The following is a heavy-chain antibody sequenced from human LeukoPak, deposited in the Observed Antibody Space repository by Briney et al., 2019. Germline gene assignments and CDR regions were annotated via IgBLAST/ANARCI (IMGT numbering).Heavy chain of an antibody. V-gene: IGHV1-18*04. CDR1: GYTFTSYG. CDR3: GVSGYDSLSNY. CDR2: ISGYNGDT. D-gene: IGHD5-12*01. Sequence: GGLVKVSCKASGYTFTSYGISWVRQAPGQGLEWMGWISGYNGDTKYAHNFQGRVTMTIDTSTSTAYMELRSLRSDDTAVYYCGVSGYDSLSNYWGQGTLVTVSS. J-gene: IGHJ4*02.